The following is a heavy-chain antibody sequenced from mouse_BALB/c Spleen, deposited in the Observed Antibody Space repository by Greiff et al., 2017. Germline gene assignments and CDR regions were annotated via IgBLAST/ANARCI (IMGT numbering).Heavy chain of an antibody. CDR3: ARRNHTAYYGNPFAY. V-gene: IGHV1-7*01. D-gene: IGHD2-10*01. Sequence: QVQLKQSGAELAKPGASVKMSCKASGYTFTSYWMHWVKQRPGQGLEWIGYINPSTGYTEYNQKFKDKATLTADKSSSTAYMQLSSLTSEDSAVYYCARRNHTAYYGNPFAYWGQGTLVTVSA. J-gene: IGHJ3*01. CDR1: GYTFTSYW. CDR2: INPSTGYT.